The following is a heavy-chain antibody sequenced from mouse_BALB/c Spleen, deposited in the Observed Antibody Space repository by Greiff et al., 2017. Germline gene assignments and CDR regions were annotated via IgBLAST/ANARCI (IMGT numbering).Heavy chain of an antibody. CDR3: ARSTTATIAY. CDR2: IYPGDGDT. Sequence: VQLQQSGAELVRPGSSVKISCKASGYAFSSYWMNWVKQRPGQGLEWIGQIYPGDGDTNYNGKFKGKATLTADKSSSTAYMQLSSLTSEDSAVYFCARSTTATIAYWGQGTLVTVSA. D-gene: IGHD1-2*01. V-gene: IGHV1-80*01. CDR1: GYAFSSYW. J-gene: IGHJ3*01.